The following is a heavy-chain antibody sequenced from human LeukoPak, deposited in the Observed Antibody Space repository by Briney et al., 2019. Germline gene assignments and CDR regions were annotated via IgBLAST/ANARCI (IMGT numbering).Heavy chain of an antibody. Sequence: GGSLRLSCAVSGITLSNYGMSWLRQAPGKGLEWVAGISGSGGSTNYADSVKGRFTISRVNPKNSPYLKMNSLRTEATAVYFCAKRGVVIRVILVGFHKEAYYFDSWGQGALVTVSS. D-gene: IGHD3-22*01. J-gene: IGHJ4*02. V-gene: IGHV3-23*01. CDR2: ISGSGGST. CDR1: GITLSNYG. CDR3: AKRGVVIRVILVGFHKEAYYFDS.